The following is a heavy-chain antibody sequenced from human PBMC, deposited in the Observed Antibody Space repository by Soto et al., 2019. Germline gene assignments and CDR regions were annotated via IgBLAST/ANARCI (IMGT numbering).Heavy chain of an antibody. V-gene: IGHV3-30*18. CDR1: GFTFSSYG. CDR3: AKLRLAGYYYYGMDV. CDR2: ISYDGSNK. Sequence: GGSLRLSCAASGFTFSSYGMHWVRQAPGKGLEWVAVISYDGSNKYYADSVKGRFTISRDNSKDTLYLQMNSLRAEDTAVYYCAKLRLAGYYYYGMDVWGQGTTVTVSS. J-gene: IGHJ6*02. D-gene: IGHD6-6*01.